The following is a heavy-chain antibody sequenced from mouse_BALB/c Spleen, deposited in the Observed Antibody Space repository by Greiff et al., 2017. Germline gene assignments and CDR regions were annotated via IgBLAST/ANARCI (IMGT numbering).Heavy chain of an antibody. D-gene: IGHD2-3*01. Sequence: QVQLKESGPGLVAPSQSLSITCTVSGFSLTGYGVNWVRQPPGKGLEWLGMIWGDGSTDYNSALKSRLSISKDNSKSQVFLKMNSLQTDDTARYYCAREGRSPYYDGYYNWYFDVWGAGTTVTVSS. CDR1: GFSLTGYG. J-gene: IGHJ1*01. V-gene: IGHV2-6-7*01. CDR3: AREGRSPYYDGYYNWYFDV. CDR2: IWGDGST.